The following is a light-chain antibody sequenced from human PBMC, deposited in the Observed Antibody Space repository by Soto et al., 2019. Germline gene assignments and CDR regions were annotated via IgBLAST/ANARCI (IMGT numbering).Light chain of an antibody. Sequence: DIQMTQSPSSLSASVGDRVTITCRASRGIRDALGWYQQKSGKVPKRLIYSASSLQNGVPSRFSGRGYGTESTLTISSLQPEDFATYFCLQHSDYPFTFGQGTRLEI. CDR3: LQHSDYPFT. V-gene: IGKV1-17*01. CDR2: SAS. CDR1: RGIRDA. J-gene: IGKJ2*01.